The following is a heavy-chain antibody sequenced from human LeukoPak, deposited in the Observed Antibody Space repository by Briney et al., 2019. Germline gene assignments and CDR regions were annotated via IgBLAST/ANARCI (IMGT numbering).Heavy chain of an antibody. V-gene: IGHV4-34*01. J-gene: IGHJ4*02. CDR3: AREEALGSGSFDY. CDR1: GGSFSGYY. D-gene: IGHD1-26*01. Sequence: ASETLSLTCAVYGGSFSGYYWSWIRQPPGKGLEWIGEINRSGSTNYNPSLKSRVTISVDTSKNQFSLKLGSVTAADTAVYYCAREEALGSGSFDYWGQGTLVTVSS. CDR2: INRSGST.